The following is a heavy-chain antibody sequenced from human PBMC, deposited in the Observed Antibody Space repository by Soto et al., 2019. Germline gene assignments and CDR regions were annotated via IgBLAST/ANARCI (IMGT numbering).Heavy chain of an antibody. V-gene: IGHV4-59*01. CDR2: IYYSGST. CDR3: ERWEGPDNRYAHCARRSMD. D-gene: IGHD1-1*01. CDR1: GGSSDSYS. Sequence: SGTVALGCTVPGGSSDSYSWRWVRQPPGKGLEWIGYIYYSGSTNYNPSLKSRVTISVDTSKNQFSLKLSSVTAAETAVYYCERWEGPDNRYAHCARRSMD. J-gene: IGHJ6*03.